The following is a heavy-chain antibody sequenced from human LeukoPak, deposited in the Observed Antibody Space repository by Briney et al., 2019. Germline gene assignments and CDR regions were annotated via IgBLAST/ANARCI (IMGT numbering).Heavy chain of an antibody. J-gene: IGHJ4*02. CDR3: AKDLRVATLPDY. CDR1: GFTFSSYG. CDR2: IRYDGSNK. V-gene: IGHV3-30*02. Sequence: GGSLRLSCAAPGFTFSSYGMHWVRQAPGNGLEWGAFIRYDGSNKYYADSVKGRFTISRDNSKNTLYLQMNSLRAEDTAGSYCAKDLRVATLPDYWGQRTLVTVSS. D-gene: IGHD5-12*01.